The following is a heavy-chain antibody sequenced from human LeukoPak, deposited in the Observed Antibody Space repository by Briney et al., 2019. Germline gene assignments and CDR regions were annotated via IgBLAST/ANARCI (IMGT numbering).Heavy chain of an antibody. CDR1: GFTFSSYT. Sequence: GGSLRLSYTASGFTFSSYTMSWVRQAPGKGLKWVSTISTGGGNTYYADSVQGRFTVSRDDSKNTLYLQMNSLRAEDTAVYYCAKDGGLWISAHWGDSWGRGTLVTVSS. CDR2: ISTGGGNT. V-gene: IGHV3-23*01. CDR3: AKDGGLWISAHWGDS. J-gene: IGHJ4*02. D-gene: IGHD2-2*03.